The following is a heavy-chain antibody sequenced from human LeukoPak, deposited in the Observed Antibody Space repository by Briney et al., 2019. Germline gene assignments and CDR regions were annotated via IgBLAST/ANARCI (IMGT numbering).Heavy chain of an antibody. CDR3: ARDLGYCSSTSCYTSWFDP. CDR1: GFIFNNEW. Sequence: GGSLRLSCAASGFIFNNEWMDWVRQAPGKGLEWVAVISYDGSNKYYADSVKGRFTISRDNSKNTLYLQMNSLRAEDTAVYYCARDLGYCSSTSCYTSWFDPWGQGTLVTVSS. D-gene: IGHD2-2*02. J-gene: IGHJ5*02. CDR2: ISYDGSNK. V-gene: IGHV3-30*03.